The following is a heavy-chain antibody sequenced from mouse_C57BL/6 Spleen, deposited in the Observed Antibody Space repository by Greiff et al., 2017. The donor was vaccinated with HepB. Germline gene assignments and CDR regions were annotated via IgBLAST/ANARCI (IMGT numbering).Heavy chain of an antibody. Sequence: QVQLQQPGAELVKPGASVKLSCKASGYTFTSYWMQWVKQRPGQGLEWIGEIDPSDSYTNYNQKFKGKATLTVDTSSSTAYMQLSSLTSEDSAVYYCARGGRDGDFDYWGQGTTLTVSS. CDR2: IDPSDSYT. CDR1: GYTFTSYW. CDR3: ARGGRDGDFDY. V-gene: IGHV1-50*01. J-gene: IGHJ2*01.